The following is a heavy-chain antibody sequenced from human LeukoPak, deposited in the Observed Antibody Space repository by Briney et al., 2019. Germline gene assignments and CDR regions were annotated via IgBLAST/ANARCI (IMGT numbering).Heavy chain of an antibody. CDR1: GYTFSGYY. J-gene: IGHJ5*02. V-gene: IGHV1-2*02. CDR2: INSNSGDR. D-gene: IGHD3-10*01. CDR3: TRVKVAGGSEGFGP. Sequence: ASVKVSCKASGYTFSGYYMHWVRQAPGQGLEWMGWINSNSGDRNYAQNFQGRVTMTRDTSISTAYMEMSGLRSDDTAVYYCTRVKVAGGSEGFGPWGQGTLLTVSS.